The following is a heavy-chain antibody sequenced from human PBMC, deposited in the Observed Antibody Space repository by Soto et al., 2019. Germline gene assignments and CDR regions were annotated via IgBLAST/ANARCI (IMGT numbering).Heavy chain of an antibody. V-gene: IGHV4-31*03. J-gene: IGHJ6*02. Sequence: QVRLEESGPGLVKPSQTLSLICTVSGGSINNGNYFWNWIRHHPENGLEWIGYIYYSGSTRYNPSLKNRATMSIDTSKSPFSPRLKSVTAAGTAVYVCARDGYYGGSRGGMDVWGRGAAVMVSS. CDR3: ARDGYYGGSRGGMDV. CDR1: GGSINNGNYF. CDR2: IYYSGST. D-gene: IGHD2-15*01.